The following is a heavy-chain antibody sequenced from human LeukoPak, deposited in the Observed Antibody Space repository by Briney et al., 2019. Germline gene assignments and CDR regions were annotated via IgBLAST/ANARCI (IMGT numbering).Heavy chain of an antibody. CDR2: INAGNGNT. J-gene: IGHJ4*02. D-gene: IGHD6-19*01. V-gene: IGHV1-3*01. Sequence: ASVKVSGKASGYTFTSYAMHWVRQAPGQRLEWMGWINAGNGNTKYSQKFQGRVTITRDTSASTAYMELSSLRSEDTAVYYCARAGQWLVLDFDYWGQGTLVTVSS. CDR1: GYTFTSYA. CDR3: ARAGQWLVLDFDY.